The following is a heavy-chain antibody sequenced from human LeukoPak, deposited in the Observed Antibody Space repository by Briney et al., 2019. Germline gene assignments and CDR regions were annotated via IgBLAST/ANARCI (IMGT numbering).Heavy chain of an antibody. CDR2: ISDTGRTP. J-gene: IGHJ4*02. CDR3: AKDVGPGGRAVFDK. CDR1: GFTFTSYA. Sequence: QPGGSLRLSCAASGFTFTSYAMSWVRQAPGKGLEWVSSISDTGRTPYHTDSVKGRFTISRDNSKNTMYLQMNSLRAEDTALYYCAKDVGPGGRAVFDKWGQGTLVTVSS. V-gene: IGHV3-23*01. D-gene: IGHD2-15*01.